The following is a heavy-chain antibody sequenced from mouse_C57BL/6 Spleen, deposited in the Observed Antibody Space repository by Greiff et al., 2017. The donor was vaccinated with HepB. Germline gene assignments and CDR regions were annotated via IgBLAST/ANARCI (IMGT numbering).Heavy chain of an antibody. Sequence: QVQLQQPGAELVKPGASVKLSCKASGYTFTSYWMHWVKQRPGQGLEWIGMIHPNSGSTNYNEKFKSKATLTVDKSSSTAYMQLSSLTSEDSAVYYCARDRYYYGSSSFYAMDYWGQGTSVTVSS. V-gene: IGHV1-64*01. J-gene: IGHJ4*01. CDR3: ARDRYYYGSSSFYAMDY. CDR2: IHPNSGST. D-gene: IGHD1-1*01. CDR1: GYTFTSYW.